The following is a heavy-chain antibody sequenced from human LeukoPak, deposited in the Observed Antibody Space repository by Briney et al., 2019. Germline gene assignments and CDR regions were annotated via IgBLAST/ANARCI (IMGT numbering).Heavy chain of an antibody. Sequence: SETLSLTGAVSGVYVNRGTFFWNWIRKPPGKGLEWIGYISNSGSTNYHPSLKSRVTISSDTSKTQFTLKLTSVTAADTAVYYCARSPSGYRFDSWGQGTLVTVSS. J-gene: IGHJ4*02. CDR1: GVYVNRGTFF. V-gene: IGHV4-61*01. CDR2: ISNSGST. CDR3: ARSPSGYRFDS. D-gene: IGHD3-22*01.